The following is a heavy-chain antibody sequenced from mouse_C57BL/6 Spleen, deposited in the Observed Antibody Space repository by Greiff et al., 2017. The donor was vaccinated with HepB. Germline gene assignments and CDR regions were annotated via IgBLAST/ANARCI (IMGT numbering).Heavy chain of an antibody. V-gene: IGHV1-22*01. CDR3: ARRYYGSSFFDY. D-gene: IGHD1-1*01. CDR1: GYTFTDYN. J-gene: IGHJ2*01. Sequence: EVQLQQSGPELVKPGASVKMSCKASGYTFTDYNMHWVKQSHGKSLEWIGYINPNNGGTSYNRKFKGKATLTVNKSSSTAYMELRSLTSEDSAVYYCARRYYGSSFFDYWGQGTTLTVSS. CDR2: INPNNGGT.